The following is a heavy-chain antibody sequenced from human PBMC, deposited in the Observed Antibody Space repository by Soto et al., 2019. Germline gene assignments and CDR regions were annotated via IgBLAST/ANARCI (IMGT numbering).Heavy chain of an antibody. D-gene: IGHD3-9*01. CDR1: GFTFSSYS. V-gene: IGHV3-21*01. J-gene: IGHJ4*02. CDR3: AREGSNYDILTGFDY. CDR2: ISSSSSYI. Sequence: PGGSLRLSCAASGFTFSSYSMNWVRQAPGKGLEWVSSISSSSSYIYYADSVKGRFTISRDNAKNSLYLQMNSLRAEDTAVYYCAREGSNYDILTGFDYWGQGTLVTVS.